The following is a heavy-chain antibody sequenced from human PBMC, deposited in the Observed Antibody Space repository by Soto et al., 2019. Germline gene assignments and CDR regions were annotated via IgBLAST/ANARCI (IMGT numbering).Heavy chain of an antibody. D-gene: IGHD7-27*01. CDR1: GFTFSSYS. CDR2: ISSSSSYI. Sequence: EVQLVESGGGLVKPGGSLRLSCAASGFTFSSYSMNWVRQDPGKGLEWVSSISSSSSYIYYADSVKGRFTISRDNAKNSLYLQMNSLRAEDTAVYYCARNWGYYYYYGMDVWGQGTTVTVSS. CDR3: ARNWGYYYYYGMDV. V-gene: IGHV3-21*01. J-gene: IGHJ6*02.